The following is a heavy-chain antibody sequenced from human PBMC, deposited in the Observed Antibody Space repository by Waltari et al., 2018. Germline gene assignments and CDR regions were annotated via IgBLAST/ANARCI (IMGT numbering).Heavy chain of an antibody. CDR1: GGTFSSYT. CDR3: ACPVGANDAFDI. J-gene: IGHJ3*02. Sequence: QVQLVQSGAEVKKPGSSVKVSCKASGGTFSSYTIRWVRQAPGPGLEWMGRIIPILGIANYAQKFQGRVTITADKSTSTAYMELSSLRSEDTAVYYCACPVGANDAFDIWGQGTMVTVSS. V-gene: IGHV1-69*02. D-gene: IGHD1-26*01. CDR2: IIPILGIA.